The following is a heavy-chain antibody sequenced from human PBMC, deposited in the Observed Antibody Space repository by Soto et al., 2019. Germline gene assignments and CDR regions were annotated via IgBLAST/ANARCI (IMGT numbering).Heavy chain of an antibody. V-gene: IGHV3-7*01. D-gene: IGHD6-19*01. CDR3: ARNPWGVAGSDY. Sequence: EVQVVESGGILVQPGGSLRLSCAASGFTISDYWMNWVRQAPGKGLECVANIKPDGSEKYYVDSVKGRFTISRDTANNSVYLQMNSLRVEDTALYYCARNPWGVAGSDYWGQGTLVTVSS. CDR1: GFTISDYW. J-gene: IGHJ4*02. CDR2: IKPDGSEK.